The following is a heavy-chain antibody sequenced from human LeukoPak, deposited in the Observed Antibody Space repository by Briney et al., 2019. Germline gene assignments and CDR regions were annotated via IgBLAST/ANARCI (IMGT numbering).Heavy chain of an antibody. V-gene: IGHV3-7*01. J-gene: IGHJ4*02. CDR1: GFTLSNYW. CDR3: ARERPDYYDTLTGDYKAFDS. D-gene: IGHD3-9*01. CDR2: INQHGSEK. Sequence: PGGSLRLSRAASGFTLSNYWLSWVRQAPGKGLEWVTDINQHGSEKYYVDSVKGRFTISRDNAKNSLYLQMNSLRAEDTAVYYCARERPDYYDTLTGDYKAFDSWGQGTLVTVSS.